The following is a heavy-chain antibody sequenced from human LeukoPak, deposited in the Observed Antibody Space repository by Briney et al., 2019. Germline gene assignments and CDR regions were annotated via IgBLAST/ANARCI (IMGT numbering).Heavy chain of an antibody. CDR3: ARDRSYYSDTGADS. CDR1: GGSINRGTHY. CDR2: VYTTGNT. J-gene: IGHJ5*01. Sequence: KASETLSLTCSASGGSINRGTHYWSWIRQPAGKGLEWIGRVYTTGNTNYNPSLWSRVTISVDTSKNQFSLRLSSVTAADTAVYYCARDRSYYSDTGADSWGQGILVIVSS. V-gene: IGHV4-61*02. D-gene: IGHD3-22*01.